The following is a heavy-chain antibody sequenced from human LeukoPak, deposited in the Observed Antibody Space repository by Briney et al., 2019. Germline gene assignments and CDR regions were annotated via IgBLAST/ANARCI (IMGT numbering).Heavy chain of an antibody. D-gene: IGHD2-2*02. Sequence: PGGSLRLSCAASGFIFSSYWMHWVRRAPGKGLVWVSRINTDGSSTSYADSVKGRFTISRDNAKNTLYLQMNSLRAEDTAVYYCARGIRCSSTSCYMGWFDPWGQGTLVTVSS. CDR2: INTDGSST. CDR1: GFIFSSYW. J-gene: IGHJ5*02. V-gene: IGHV3-74*01. CDR3: ARGIRCSSTSCYMGWFDP.